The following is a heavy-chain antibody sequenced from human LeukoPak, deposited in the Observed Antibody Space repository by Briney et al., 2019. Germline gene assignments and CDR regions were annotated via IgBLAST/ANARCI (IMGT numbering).Heavy chain of an antibody. V-gene: IGHV1-2*02. J-gene: IGHJ5*02. CDR3: ARDPNEVVPVAGPKGFDP. CDR1: GYTFTGYY. CDR2: INPNSGGT. Sequence: ASVKVSCKASGYTFTGYYMHWVRQAPGQGLEWMGWINPNSGGTNYAQKFQGRVTMTRDTSISTAYMELSRLRSDDTAVYYCARDPNEVVPVAGPKGFDPWGQGTLVTVSS. D-gene: IGHD2-2*01.